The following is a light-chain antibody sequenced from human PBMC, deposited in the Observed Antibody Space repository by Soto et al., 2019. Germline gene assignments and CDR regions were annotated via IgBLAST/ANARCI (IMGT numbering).Light chain of an antibody. CDR3: CSYAGSFTYV. V-gene: IGLV2-11*01. CDR1: SSDVGNYNY. J-gene: IGLJ1*01. Sequence: QSALTQPRSVSGSPGQSVTISCTGTSSDVGNYNYVSWYQQHPGKAPKLIIYDVSKRPSGVHDRFSGSKSGNTASLTISGLRADDEADYHCCSYAGSFTYVFGTGTKVTVL. CDR2: DVS.